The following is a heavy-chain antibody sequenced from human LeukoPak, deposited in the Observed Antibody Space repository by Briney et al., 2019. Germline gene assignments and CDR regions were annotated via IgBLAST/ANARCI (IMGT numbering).Heavy chain of an antibody. CDR3: ARELGSTGYYPFDC. J-gene: IGHJ4*02. D-gene: IGHD3-22*01. CDR1: GFTFSSYS. Sequence: HGRSPRHSCAASGFTFSSYSTHSVPQAPGKGLERVALIWYDGSNTYYAVSVKVRFTISRDNSTNTLYLQMNSLRAEDTAVYYCARELGSTGYYPFDCWGQGTLVTASS. V-gene: IGHV3-33*01. CDR2: IWYDGSNT.